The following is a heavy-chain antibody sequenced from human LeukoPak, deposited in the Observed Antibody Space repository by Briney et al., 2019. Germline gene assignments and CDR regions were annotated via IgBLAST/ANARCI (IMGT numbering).Heavy chain of an antibody. Sequence: GGSLRLSCAASGFTFSSYNMNWVRQAPGKGPEWVSSITSSSSYIYYADSVKGRFTISRDNAKNSLYLQMNSLRAEDTAVYYCAREYCSGGSCPDYWGQGTLVTVSS. CDR3: AREYCSGGSCPDY. D-gene: IGHD2-15*01. V-gene: IGHV3-21*01. CDR1: GFTFSSYN. CDR2: ITSSSSYI. J-gene: IGHJ4*02.